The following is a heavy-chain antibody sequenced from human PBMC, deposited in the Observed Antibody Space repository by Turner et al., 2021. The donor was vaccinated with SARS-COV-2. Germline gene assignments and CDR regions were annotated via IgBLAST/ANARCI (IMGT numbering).Heavy chain of an antibody. CDR3: AKVVLQGIPNFDY. CDR1: GYTFTNYY. D-gene: IGHD6-13*01. Sequence: QVQLVQSGAEAKKPGASVKVPCKTSGYTFTNYYMHWVRQAPGQGLEWMGWVNPNSGGTNYALKFQGRVTMTSDTSITTAYMELSSLRSDDTAVYYCAKVVLQGIPNFDYWGQGTLVTVSS. V-gene: IGHV1-2*02. CDR2: VNPNSGGT. J-gene: IGHJ4*02.